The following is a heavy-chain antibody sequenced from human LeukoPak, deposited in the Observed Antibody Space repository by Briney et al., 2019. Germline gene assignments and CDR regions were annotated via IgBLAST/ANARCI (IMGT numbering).Heavy chain of an antibody. Sequence: GGSLRLSCAASGFTFSGSAMHWVRQASGKGLEGVGRIRSKANSYATAYAASVKGRFTISRDDSKNTAYLQMDSLKTEDTAVYYCTGYCSSTSCYAEGREYWGQGTLVTVSS. CDR2: IRSKANSYAT. CDR3: TGYCSSTSCYAEGREY. V-gene: IGHV3-73*01. J-gene: IGHJ4*02. CDR1: GFTFSGSA. D-gene: IGHD2-2*01.